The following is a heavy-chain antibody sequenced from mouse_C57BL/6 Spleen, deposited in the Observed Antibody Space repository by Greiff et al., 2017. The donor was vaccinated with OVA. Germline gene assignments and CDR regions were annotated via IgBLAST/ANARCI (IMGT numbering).Heavy chain of an antibody. J-gene: IGHJ2*01. CDR3: AKHEFITTVFDY. Sequence: VQRVESGAELVKPGASVKLSCKASGYTFTEYTIHWVKQRSGQGLEWIGCFYPGSGCIKYNEKFKDKATLTADKSSSTVYMELSRLTSEDSAVYFCAKHEFITTVFDYWGQGTTLTVSS. CDR1: GYTFTEYT. D-gene: IGHD1-1*01. CDR2: FYPGSGCI. V-gene: IGHV1-62-2*01.